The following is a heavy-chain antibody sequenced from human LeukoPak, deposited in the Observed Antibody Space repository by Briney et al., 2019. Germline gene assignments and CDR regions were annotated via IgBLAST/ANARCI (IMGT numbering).Heavy chain of an antibody. CDR3: AKDDANDPHNYMDV. Sequence: GGSLRLSCAASGFIFSSFNMNWVRQAPGKGLEWVSSISTTSSYIYYSDSVKGRFTISRDNSKNTLYLQMNRLRAEDTAVYYCAKDDANDPHNYMDVWGKGTTVTISS. D-gene: IGHD3-16*01. V-gene: IGHV3-21*01. J-gene: IGHJ6*03. CDR2: ISTTSSYI. CDR1: GFIFSSFN.